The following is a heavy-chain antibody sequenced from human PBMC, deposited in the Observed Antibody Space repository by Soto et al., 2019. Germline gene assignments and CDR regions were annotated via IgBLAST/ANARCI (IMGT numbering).Heavy chain of an antibody. J-gene: IGHJ3*02. V-gene: IGHV3-33*01. Sequence: QVQLVESGGGVVQPGRSLRLSCAASGFTFSSYGMHWVRQAPGKGLEWVAVIWYDGSNKYYADSVKGRFTISRDNSKNTLYLQMNSLRAEDTAVYYCARGGSYTQARHYAFDIWGQGTMVTVSS. CDR1: GFTFSSYG. CDR3: ARGGSYTQARHYAFDI. CDR2: IWYDGSNK. D-gene: IGHD1-26*01.